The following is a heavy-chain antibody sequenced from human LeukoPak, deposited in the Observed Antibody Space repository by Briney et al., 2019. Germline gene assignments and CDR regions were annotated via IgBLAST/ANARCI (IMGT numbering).Heavy chain of an antibody. Sequence: GASVKVSCKASGGTFSSYAISWVRQAPGQGLEWMGGIIPIFGTANYAQKFQGRVTITADESTSTAYMELSSLRSEDTAVYYRASTVPAALTAPWFDPWGQGTLVTVSS. V-gene: IGHV1-69*13. CDR3: ASTVPAALTAPWFDP. J-gene: IGHJ5*02. CDR1: GGTFSSYA. CDR2: IIPIFGTA. D-gene: IGHD2-2*01.